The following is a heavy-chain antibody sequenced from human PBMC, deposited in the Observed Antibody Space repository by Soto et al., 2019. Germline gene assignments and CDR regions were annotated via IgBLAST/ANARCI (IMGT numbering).Heavy chain of an antibody. CDR2: ISSSSSTI. J-gene: IGHJ6*02. Sequence: EVQLVESGGGLVQPGGSLRLSCAASGFTFSSYSMNWVRQAPGKGLEWVSYISSSSSTIYYADSVKGRFTISRDNAKNSLYLQMNSLGDEDTAVYYCARDPSYYYDSSGYPSHYYYGMDVWGQGTTVTVSS. CDR1: GFTFSSYS. V-gene: IGHV3-48*02. D-gene: IGHD3-22*01. CDR3: ARDPSYYYDSSGYPSHYYYGMDV.